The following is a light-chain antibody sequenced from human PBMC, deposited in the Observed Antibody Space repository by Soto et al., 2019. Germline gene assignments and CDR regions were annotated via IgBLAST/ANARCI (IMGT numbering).Light chain of an antibody. Sequence: QSALTQPASVSGSPGQSITISCTGTSSDVGGYNYVSWYQQHPGKAPELMIYEVSNRPSGVSNRFSGSKSGNTASLTISGLQAEDEADYYCSSYTSSRVYVFGAGTKLTVL. V-gene: IGLV2-14*01. J-gene: IGLJ1*01. CDR2: EVS. CDR1: SSDVGGYNY. CDR3: SSYTSSRVYV.